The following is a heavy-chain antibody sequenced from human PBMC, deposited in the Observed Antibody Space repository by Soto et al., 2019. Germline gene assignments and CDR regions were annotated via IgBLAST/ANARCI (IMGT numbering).Heavy chain of an antibody. CDR2: ISSSSSYI. D-gene: IGHD3-3*01. Sequence: EVQLVESGGGLVKPGGSLRLSCAASGFTFSSYSMNWVRQAPGKGLEWVSSISSSSSYIYYADSVKGRFTISRDNAKNSLYLQMNSLRAEDTAVYYCARDRPVWGGYPGGMDVWGQGTTVTVSS. V-gene: IGHV3-21*01. J-gene: IGHJ6*02. CDR3: ARDRPVWGGYPGGMDV. CDR1: GFTFSSYS.